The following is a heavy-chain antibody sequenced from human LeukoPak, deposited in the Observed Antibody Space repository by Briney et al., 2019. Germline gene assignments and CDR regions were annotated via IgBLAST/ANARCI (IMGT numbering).Heavy chain of an antibody. J-gene: IGHJ4*02. Sequence: SETLSLTCTVSGGSVSSGSYYWSWIRQPPGKGLEWIGYIYYSGSTNYNPSLKSRVTISVDTSKNQFSLKLSSVTAADTAVYYCARDRGHCSGGSCYSSAGSWYFDYWGQRTLVTVSS. CDR3: ARDRGHCSGGSCYSSAGSWYFDY. CDR2: IYYSGST. V-gene: IGHV4-61*01. D-gene: IGHD2-15*01. CDR1: GGSVSSGSYY.